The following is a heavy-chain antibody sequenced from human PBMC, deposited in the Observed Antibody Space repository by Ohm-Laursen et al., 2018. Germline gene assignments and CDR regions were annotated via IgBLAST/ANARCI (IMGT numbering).Heavy chain of an antibody. CDR1: GYTFTSYG. V-gene: IGHV1-2*02. Sequence: ATVKISCKASGYTFTSYGISWVRQAPGQGLEWMGWINPKSGGTNYAQKFQGRVTMTRDTSISTAYMDLSRLRSDDTAIFYCTRDLVGYWGQGTLVTVSS. J-gene: IGHJ4*02. CDR2: INPKSGGT. D-gene: IGHD2-15*01. CDR3: TRDLVGY.